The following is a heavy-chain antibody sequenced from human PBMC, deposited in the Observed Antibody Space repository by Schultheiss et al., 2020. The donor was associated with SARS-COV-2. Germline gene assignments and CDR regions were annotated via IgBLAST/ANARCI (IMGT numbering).Heavy chain of an antibody. CDR3: ARDRTGTNDY. CDR2: INAGNGNT. CDR1: GYTFTSYG. V-gene: IGHV1-18*04. J-gene: IGHJ4*02. Sequence: ASVKVSCKASGYTFTSYGISWVRQAPGQGLEWMGGINAGNGNTKYSQKFQGRVTITRDTSASTAYMELSSLRSEDTAVYYCARDRTGTNDYWGQGTLVTVSS. D-gene: IGHD1-7*01.